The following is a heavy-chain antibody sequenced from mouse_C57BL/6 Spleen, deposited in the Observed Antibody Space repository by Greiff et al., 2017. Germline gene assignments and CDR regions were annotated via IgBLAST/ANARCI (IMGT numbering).Heavy chain of an antibody. D-gene: IGHD2-5*01. V-gene: IGHV1-82*01. CDR2: IYPGDGDT. J-gene: IGHJ3*01. CDR1: GYAFSSSW. Sequence: VKVVESGPELVKPGASVKISCKASGYAFSSSWMNWVKQRPGKGLEWIGRIYPGDGDTNYNGKFKGKATLTADKSSSTAYMQLSSLTSEDSAVYFCARSDYSNYVGFAYWGQGTLVTVSA. CDR3: ARSDYSNYVGFAY.